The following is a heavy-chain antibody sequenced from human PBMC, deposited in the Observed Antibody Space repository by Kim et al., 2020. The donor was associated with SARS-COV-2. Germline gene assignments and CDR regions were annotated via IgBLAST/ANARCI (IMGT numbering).Heavy chain of an antibody. D-gene: IGHD3-10*01. Sequence: GGSLRLSCAASGFNFSNYNMNWVRQAPGKGLEWVAYITTVASTIYYADSVKGRFTISRDNVKNSLYLQMSSLTAEDTAVYYCARVPLHYGSPPYYFDVWG. CDR2: ITTVASTI. V-gene: IGHV3-48*01. J-gene: IGHJ6*03. CDR3: ARVPLHYGSPPYYFDV. CDR1: GFNFSNYN.